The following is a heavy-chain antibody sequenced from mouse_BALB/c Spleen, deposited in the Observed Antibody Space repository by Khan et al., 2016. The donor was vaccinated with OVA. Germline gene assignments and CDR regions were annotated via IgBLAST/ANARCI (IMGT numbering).Heavy chain of an antibody. J-gene: IGHJ3*01. CDR2: ISSVAYSI. V-gene: IGHV5-15*02. CDR1: GFTFIDYG. Sequence: EVELVESGGGLVQPGGSRKLSCAASGFTFIDYGMAWVRQTPGNGPEWIAFISSVAYSIYYADTVTGRFTISRENAKNTLYLEMSSLRSDDTAMYYCARGGFAYWGQGTLVTVSA. CDR3: ARGGFAY.